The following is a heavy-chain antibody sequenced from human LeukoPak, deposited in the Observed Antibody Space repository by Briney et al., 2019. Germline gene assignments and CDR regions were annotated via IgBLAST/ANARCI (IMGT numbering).Heavy chain of an antibody. D-gene: IGHD2-15*01. CDR1: GFTFSSYA. Sequence: GGSLRLSCAASGFTFSSYAMHWVRQAPGKGLEGVAVISYDGSNKYYADSVKGGFTISRDNSKNTLYLQMNSLRAEDTAVYYRARGDSPAAEYFQHWGQGTLVTVSS. CDR2: ISYDGSNK. V-gene: IGHV3-30-3*01. J-gene: IGHJ1*01. CDR3: ARGDSPAAEYFQH.